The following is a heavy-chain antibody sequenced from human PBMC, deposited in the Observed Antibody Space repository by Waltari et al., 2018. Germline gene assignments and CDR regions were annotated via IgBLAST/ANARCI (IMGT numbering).Heavy chain of an antibody. V-gene: IGHV1-46*01. D-gene: IGHD2-2*01. J-gene: IGHJ4*02. Sequence: QVQLVQSGAEVKKPGASVKVSCKASGYTFTSYYMHWVRQAPGQGLEWMGIINPSGGSTGYAQKFQGRITMTRETSTSTVYMELSSLRSEDTAVYYCARDPCSSTSCYLSYFDYWGQGTLVTVSS. CDR2: INPSGGST. CDR1: GYTFTSYY. CDR3: ARDPCSSTSCYLSYFDY.